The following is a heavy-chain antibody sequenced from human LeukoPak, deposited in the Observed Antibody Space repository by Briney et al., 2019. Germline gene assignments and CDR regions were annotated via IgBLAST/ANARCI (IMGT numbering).Heavy chain of an antibody. CDR1: GYSFSDNW. D-gene: IGHD3-10*01. J-gene: IGHJ6*02. CDR3: ARSRGSGSYYQDYYYSGMDV. CDR2: IYPGDSDT. V-gene: IGHV5-51*01. Sequence: GESLKISCKVSGYSFSDNWIGWVRQMPGKGLEWMGIIYPGDSDTRYSPSFQGQVTISADKSISTAYLQWSSLKASDTAMYYCARSRGSGSYYQDYYYSGMDVWGQGTTVTVSS.